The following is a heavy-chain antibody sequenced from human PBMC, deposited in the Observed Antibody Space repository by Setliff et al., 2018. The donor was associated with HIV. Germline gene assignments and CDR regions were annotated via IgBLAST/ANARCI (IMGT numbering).Heavy chain of an antibody. Sequence: TGGSLRLSCAGSGFTFSSYSMNWVRQAPGKGLEWVSYISASTNTIYYADSVGGRFTISRDNARNSLYLQMNSLRAEDTAVYYCATDPYYYDSSGHFDSWGQGTLVTVSS. CDR2: ISASTNTI. CDR3: ATDPYYYDSSGHFDS. J-gene: IGHJ4*02. D-gene: IGHD3-22*01. CDR1: GFTFSSYS. V-gene: IGHV3-48*01.